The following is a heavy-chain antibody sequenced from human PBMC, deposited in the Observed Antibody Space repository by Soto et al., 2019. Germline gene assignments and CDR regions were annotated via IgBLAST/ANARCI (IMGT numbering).Heavy chain of an antibody. Sequence: EVQLVESGGGLVKPGGSLRLSCAASGFTFSSYSMNWVRQAPGKGLEWVSSISSSSSYIYYADSVKGRFTISRDNAKNSLYLQMNRLRAGDTAVYYCARAWGRSYYLDYWGQGTLVTVSS. CDR2: ISSSSSYI. CDR1: GFTFSSYS. V-gene: IGHV3-21*01. D-gene: IGHD1-26*01. CDR3: ARAWGRSYYLDY. J-gene: IGHJ4*02.